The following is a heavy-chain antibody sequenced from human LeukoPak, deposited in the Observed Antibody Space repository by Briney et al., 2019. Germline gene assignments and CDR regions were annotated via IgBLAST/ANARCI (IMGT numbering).Heavy chain of an antibody. CDR1: GYTFTSYG. CDR3: ARDLRWSYFGY. CDR2: ISAYNGNT. V-gene: IGHV1-18*01. J-gene: IGHJ4*02. D-gene: IGHD3-16*01. Sequence: GASVKVSCKASGYTFTSYGISWVRQAPGQGLEWMGWISAYNGNTNYAQKLQGRVTMTRDTSTSTVYMELSSLRSEDTAVYYCARDLRWSYFGYWGQGTLVTVSS.